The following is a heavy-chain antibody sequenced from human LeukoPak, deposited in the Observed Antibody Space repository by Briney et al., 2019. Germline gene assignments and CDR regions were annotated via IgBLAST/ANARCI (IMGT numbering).Heavy chain of an antibody. D-gene: IGHD3-22*01. Sequence: ASVKVSCKASGYTFTSYGISWVRQAPGQGLEWMGWISAYNGNTNYAQKLQGRVTMTTDTSTSTAYMELRSLRSDDTAVYYCGKRHYDSSGYSPRRTDYGGQEPLVTASS. CDR3: GKRHYDSSGYSPRRTDY. J-gene: IGHJ4*02. V-gene: IGHV1-18*01. CDR2: ISAYNGNT. CDR1: GYTFTSYG.